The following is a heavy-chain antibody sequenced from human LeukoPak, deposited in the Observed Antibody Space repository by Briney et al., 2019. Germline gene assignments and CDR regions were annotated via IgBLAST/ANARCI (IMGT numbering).Heavy chain of an antibody. V-gene: IGHV1-2*02. D-gene: IGHD6-6*01. CDR3: ARDREYSSSVRGYYYYYMDV. J-gene: IGHJ6*03. Sequence: ASVTVSFTASGYTFTVYYMHWVRQAPGQGLEWMGWINPNSGGTNYAQKCQGRVTMTRDTSISTAYMELSRLRSDDTAVYYCARDREYSSSVRGYYYYYMDVWGKGTTVTVSS. CDR2: INPNSGGT. CDR1: GYTFTVYY.